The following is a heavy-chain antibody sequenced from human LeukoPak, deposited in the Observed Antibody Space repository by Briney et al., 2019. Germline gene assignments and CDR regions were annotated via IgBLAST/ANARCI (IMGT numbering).Heavy chain of an antibody. CDR3: ATAQRYYYDRISPGRNAFDI. CDR2: FDPEDGET. J-gene: IGHJ3*02. CDR1: GYTLTELS. V-gene: IGHV1-24*01. D-gene: IGHD3-22*01. Sequence: ASVKVSCKVSGYTLTELSMHWVRQAPGEGLEWMGGFDPEDGETIYAQKFQGRVTMTEDTSTDTAYMELSSLRSEDTAVYYCATAQRYYYDRISPGRNAFDIWGQGTMVTVSS.